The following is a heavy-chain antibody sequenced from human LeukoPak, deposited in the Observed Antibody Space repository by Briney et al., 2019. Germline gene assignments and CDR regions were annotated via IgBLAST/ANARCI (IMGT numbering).Heavy chain of an antibody. CDR1: GFTFSRYG. V-gene: IGHV3-30*02. CDR3: ARRSGIAVAGAFDY. J-gene: IGHJ4*02. Sequence: GGSLRLSCAASGFTFSRYGMHWVRQAPGKGLKGVSFIRYDGSNEYYADSVRGRFPISRDNSKNTLYLQMNSLTAEDTAVYYCARRSGIAVAGAFDYWGQGTLVTVSS. D-gene: IGHD6-19*01. CDR2: IRYDGSNE.